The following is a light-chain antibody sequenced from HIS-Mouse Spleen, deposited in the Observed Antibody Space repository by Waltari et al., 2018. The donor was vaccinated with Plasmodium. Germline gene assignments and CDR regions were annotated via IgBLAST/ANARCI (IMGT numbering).Light chain of an antibody. CDR1: ALPTQY. CDR3: QSADSSGTYQV. V-gene: IGLV3-25*03. CDR2: KDS. J-gene: IGLJ2*01. Sequence: SSELTQPPSVSVSPGQTARITCPGDALPTQYAYWYQQKPGQAPVLVIYKDSERPSGIPERFSGSSSGTTVTLTISGVQAEDEADYYCQSADSSGTYQVFGGGTKLTVL.